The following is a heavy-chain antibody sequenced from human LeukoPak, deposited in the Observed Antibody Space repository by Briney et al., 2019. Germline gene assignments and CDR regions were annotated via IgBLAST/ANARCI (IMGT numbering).Heavy chain of an antibody. CDR2: IYYSGNT. CDR1: VGSIHHYY. Sequence: SETLSLTCTVSVGSIHHYYWSWIRLPPGKGLEWIGYIYYSGNTNYNPSLRSRVTISVDTSKNHFSLQLTSVTAADTAVYYCARGGWSLDLWGRGTLVTVSS. V-gene: IGHV4-59*01. J-gene: IGHJ2*01. D-gene: IGHD3-16*01. CDR3: ARGGWSLDL.